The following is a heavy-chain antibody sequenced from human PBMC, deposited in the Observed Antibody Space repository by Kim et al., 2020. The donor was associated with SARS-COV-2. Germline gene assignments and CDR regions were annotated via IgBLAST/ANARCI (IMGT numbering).Heavy chain of an antibody. Sequence: SETLSLTCTVSGGSISSYYWSWIRQPPGKGLEWIGYIYYSGSTNYNPSLKSRVTISVDTSKNQFSLKLSSVTAADTAVYYCARGGTYYYDSSGYYYHPYYYYGMDVWGQGTTVTVSS. CDR3: ARGGTYYYDSSGYYYHPYYYYGMDV. J-gene: IGHJ6*02. D-gene: IGHD3-22*01. CDR1: GGSISSYY. CDR2: IYYSGST. V-gene: IGHV4-59*01.